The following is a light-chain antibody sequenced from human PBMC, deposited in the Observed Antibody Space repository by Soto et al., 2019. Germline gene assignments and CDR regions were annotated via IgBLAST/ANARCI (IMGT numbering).Light chain of an antibody. J-gene: IGLJ1*01. V-gene: IGLV2-14*03. CDR1: SSDVGAYNY. Sequence: QSALTQPASVSGSPGQSITISCTGTSSDVGAYNYVSWYQQLPGKAPKLMIYDVSDRPSGVSNRFSGSKSGNTASLTISGLQAADEADYYCSSYTTSNTYAFGTGTKLTVL. CDR2: DVS. CDR3: SSYTTSNTYA.